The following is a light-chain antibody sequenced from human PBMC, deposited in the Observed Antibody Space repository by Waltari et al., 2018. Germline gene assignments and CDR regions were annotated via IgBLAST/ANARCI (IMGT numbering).Light chain of an antibody. V-gene: IGKV1-5*03. J-gene: IGKJ4*01. CDR3: QQYNSYSLLT. CDR1: QSISNW. CDR2: KAS. Sequence: DIQMTQSPSTLSASVAYRVTITCRARQSISNWLAWYQQKPGKAPKLLIYKASTLESGVPSRFSGSGSGTEFTLTISSLQPDDFATYYCQQYNSYSLLTFGGGTKVEIK.